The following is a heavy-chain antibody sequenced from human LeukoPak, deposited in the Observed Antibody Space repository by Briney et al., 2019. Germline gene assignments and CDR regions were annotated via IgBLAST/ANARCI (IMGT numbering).Heavy chain of an antibody. V-gene: IGHV4-59*01. CDR1: GGSISSYY. CDR2: IYYSGST. J-gene: IGHJ3*02. Sequence: PSETLSLTCTVSGGSISSYYWSWIRQPPGTGLEWIGYIYYSGSTNYNPSLKSRVTISVDTSKNQFSLKLSSVTAADTAVYYCARPARQWGSAPGAFDIWGQGTMVTVSS. D-gene: IGHD3-16*01. CDR3: ARPARQWGSAPGAFDI.